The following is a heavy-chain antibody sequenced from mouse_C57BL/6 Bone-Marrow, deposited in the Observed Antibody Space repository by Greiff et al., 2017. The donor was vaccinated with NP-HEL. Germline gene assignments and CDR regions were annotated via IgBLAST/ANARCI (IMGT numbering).Heavy chain of an antibody. V-gene: IGHV1-18*01. J-gene: IGHJ4*01. CDR1: GYTFTDYN. Sequence: VQLKESGPELVKPGASVKIPCKASGYTFTDYNMDWVKQSHGKSLEWIGDINPNNGGTIYNQKFKGKATLTVDKSSSTAYMELRSLTSEDTAVYYCARRDGYYGSSSYAMDYWGQGTSVTVSS. CDR2: INPNNGGT. D-gene: IGHD1-1*01. CDR3: ARRDGYYGSSSYAMDY.